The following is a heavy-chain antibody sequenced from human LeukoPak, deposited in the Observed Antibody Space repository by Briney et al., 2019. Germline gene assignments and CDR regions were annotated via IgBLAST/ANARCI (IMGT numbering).Heavy chain of an antibody. D-gene: IGHD3-9*01. CDR3: ARDDDYDILTGYYGGNDY. CDR1: GFTVSSNY. J-gene: IGHJ4*02. V-gene: IGHV3-66*01. CDR2: IYSGGST. Sequence: GGSLRLSCAASGFTVSSNYMSWVRQAPGKGLEWVSVIYSGGSTYYADSVKGRFTISRDNSKNTLYLQMNSLRAEDTAVYYCARDDDYDILTGYYGGNDYWGQGTLVTVSS.